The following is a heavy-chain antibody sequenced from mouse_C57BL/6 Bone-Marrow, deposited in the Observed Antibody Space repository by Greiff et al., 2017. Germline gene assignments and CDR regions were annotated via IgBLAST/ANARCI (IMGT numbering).Heavy chain of an antibody. CDR1: GYTFTSYG. V-gene: IGHV1-81*01. Sequence: QVTLKVSGAELARPGASVKLSCKASGYTFTSYGISWVKQRTGQGLEWIGEIYPRSGNTYYNEKFKGKATLTADKSSSTAYMELRSLTSEDSAVYFCARDEDYGSRAWFAYWGQGTLVTVSA. CDR3: ARDEDYGSRAWFAY. D-gene: IGHD1-1*01. CDR2: IYPRSGNT. J-gene: IGHJ3*01.